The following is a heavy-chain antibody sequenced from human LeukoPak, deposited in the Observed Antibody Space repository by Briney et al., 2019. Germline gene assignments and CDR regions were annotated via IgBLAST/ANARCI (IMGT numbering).Heavy chain of an antibody. CDR1: GFTFSSYS. CDR2: ISGDSSYI. V-gene: IGHV3-21*01. D-gene: IGHD1-1*01. J-gene: IGHJ4*02. CDR3: ARDGVQDY. Sequence: PGGSLRLSCAASGFTFSSYSMNWVRQAPGKGLEWVSSISGDSSYIYYADSVKGRFTISRDNAKNSLFLQMNSLRAEDTAVYYCARDGVQDYWGQGTLVTVSS.